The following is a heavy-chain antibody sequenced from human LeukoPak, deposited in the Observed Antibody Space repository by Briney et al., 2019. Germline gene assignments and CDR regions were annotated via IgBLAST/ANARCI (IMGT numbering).Heavy chain of an antibody. J-gene: IGHJ5*02. Sequence: ASVKVSCKASGYTFTGYYMHWVRQAPGQGLEWMGWINPNSGGTNYAQKFQGRVTMTRDTSISTAYMELSRLRSDDTAVYYCARELYHKPNGFFDPWGQGTLVTVSS. D-gene: IGHD2-8*01. CDR3: ARELYHKPNGFFDP. CDR1: GYTFTGYY. CDR2: INPNSGGT. V-gene: IGHV1-2*02.